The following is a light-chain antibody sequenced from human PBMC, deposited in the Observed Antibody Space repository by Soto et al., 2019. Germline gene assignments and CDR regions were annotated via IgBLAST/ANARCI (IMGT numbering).Light chain of an antibody. Sequence: QSVLTQPPSVSAAPGQAVTISCSGTGSNIGAHSVSWYQQLPRTAPKLLIYDNNKRPSEIPDRFSGSKSATSATLGIPGPQTGDEADYYCASWDSGLRAGVFGAGTKVTVL. CDR2: DNN. CDR3: ASWDSGLRAGV. CDR1: GSNIGAHS. J-gene: IGLJ1*01. V-gene: IGLV1-51*01.